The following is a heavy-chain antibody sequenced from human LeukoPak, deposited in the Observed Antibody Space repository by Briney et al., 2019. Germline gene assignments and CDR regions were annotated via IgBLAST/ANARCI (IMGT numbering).Heavy chain of an antibody. J-gene: IGHJ4*02. CDR3: AKDPHFWSGIDH. Sequence: GGSLRLSCAASGFTFSSNAMSWVRQAPGKGLEWVSGIGSDGATFYSEYVRGRFTISRDNSKSTLYLQMNSVTAEDTAIYYCAKDPHFWSGIDHWGQGTLVTVSS. CDR1: GFTFSSNA. V-gene: IGHV3-23*01. CDR2: IGSDGAT. D-gene: IGHD3-3*02.